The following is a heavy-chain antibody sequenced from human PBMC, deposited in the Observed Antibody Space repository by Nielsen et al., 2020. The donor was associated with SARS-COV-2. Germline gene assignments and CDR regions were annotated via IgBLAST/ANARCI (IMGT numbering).Heavy chain of an antibody. D-gene: IGHD1-26*01. J-gene: IGHJ2*01. CDR2: ISYDGSNK. V-gene: IGHV3-30-3*01. CDR3: ARGYSGSYWYFDL. CDR1: GFTFSSYA. Sequence: GESLKISCAASGFTFSSYAMHWVRQAPGKGLEWVAVISYDGSNKYYADSVKGRFTISRDNSKNTLYLQMNSLRAEDTAVYYCARGYSGSYWYFDLWGRGTLVTVSS.